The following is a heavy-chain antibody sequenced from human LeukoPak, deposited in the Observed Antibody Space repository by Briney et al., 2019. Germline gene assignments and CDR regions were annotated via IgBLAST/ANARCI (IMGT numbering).Heavy chain of an antibody. J-gene: IGHJ6*03. V-gene: IGHV3-15*01. CDR3: STRRDGYNPPYYYYYYMDV. D-gene: IGHD5-24*01. Sequence: GVSLRLSRTASVFTFSNAWLTCVPDAPGRGLEWGCHIKSKTDVTTTDYAAPVKGRFSISRDDSKNTLYLQMSSLKTEDTAMYYCSTRRDGYNPPYYYYYYMDVWGKGTTVTVSS. CDR2: IKSKTDVTTT. CDR1: VFTFSNAW.